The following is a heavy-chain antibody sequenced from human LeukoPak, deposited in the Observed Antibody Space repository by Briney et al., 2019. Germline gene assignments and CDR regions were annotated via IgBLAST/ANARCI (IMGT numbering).Heavy chain of an antibody. CDR2: IYNSGNA. V-gene: IGHV4-59*01. J-gene: IGHJ2*01. Sequence: SETLSLTCAVSDGSISSYYWNWIRQPPGKGLEWIGNIYNSGNADYSPSLKSRVTISVNPSKKQISLELTSVNAADTALYYCARDKGPYWYFDLWGRGTLVTVSS. CDR1: DGSISSYY. CDR3: ARDKGPYWYFDL.